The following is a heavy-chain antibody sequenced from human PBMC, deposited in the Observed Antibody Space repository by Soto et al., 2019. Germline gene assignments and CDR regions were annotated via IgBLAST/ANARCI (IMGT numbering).Heavy chain of an antibody. CDR3: ARDFSLDY. J-gene: IGHJ4*02. V-gene: IGHV3-7*03. CDR2: IKEDGSEK. CDR1: GFNFSTYW. Sequence: PVGSLRLSCAASGFNFSTYWMTWVRQAPGKGLEWVANIKEDGSEKYYVDSVKGRFAISRDNAKNSVYLQMNSLRAEDTAVYYCARDFSLDYWGQGTLVTVSS.